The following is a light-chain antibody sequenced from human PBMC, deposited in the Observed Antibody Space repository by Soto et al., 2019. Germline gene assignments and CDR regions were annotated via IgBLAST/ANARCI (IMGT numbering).Light chain of an antibody. J-gene: IGKJ5*01. CDR2: GAF. V-gene: IGKV3D-15*03. Sequence: TKSLAAVSLTTGERATLSCRASQRLSNNYLAWYQQRPGQAPRLLIYGAFSRATGIPDRFSGSGSGTEFTLTISILQAEDFTLYYSAEYYDWLITFCEGSRLE. CDR1: QRLSNNY. CDR3: AEYYDWLIT.